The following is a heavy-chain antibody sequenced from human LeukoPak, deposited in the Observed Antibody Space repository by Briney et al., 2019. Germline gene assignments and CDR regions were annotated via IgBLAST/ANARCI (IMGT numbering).Heavy chain of an antibody. CDR1: GYTFTGYY. D-gene: IGHD2-15*01. V-gene: IGHV1-2*02. CDR3: AMCSGGSCFLFDY. Sequence: ASVKVSCKASGYTFTGYYMHWVRQAPGQGLEWMGWINPNSGGTNYAQKFQGRVTMTRDTSISTAYMALSRLRSDDTAVYYCAMCSGGSCFLFDYWGQGTLVTVSS. J-gene: IGHJ4*02. CDR2: INPNSGGT.